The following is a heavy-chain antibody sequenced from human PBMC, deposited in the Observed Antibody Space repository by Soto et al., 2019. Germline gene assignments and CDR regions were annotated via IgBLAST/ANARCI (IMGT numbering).Heavy chain of an antibody. J-gene: IGHJ3*02. Sequence: EVQLLESGGGLVQPGGSLRLSCAASGFTFSNYVMNWVRQAPGKGLEWVSTISYSADKTFYADSVKGRFTISRDNSRDTQFLQMNSVGADDAAVYYCARRARTATTNWGAFDIWGQWTMVTVSS. CDR1: GFTFSNYV. V-gene: IGHV3-23*01. D-gene: IGHD1-7*01. CDR2: ISYSADKT. CDR3: ARRARTATTNWGAFDI.